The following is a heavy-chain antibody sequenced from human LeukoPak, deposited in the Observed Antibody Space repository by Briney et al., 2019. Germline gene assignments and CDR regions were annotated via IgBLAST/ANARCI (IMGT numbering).Heavy chain of an antibody. J-gene: IGHJ4*02. CDR3: ARGVPRVRGPRRIDY. Sequence: SETLSLTCTVSGGSITSYYWSWIRQSPGKGLEWIGYIYYSGSTNYNPSLKSRVTISVDTSKNQFSLKLSSVTAADTAVYYCARGVPRVRGPRRIDYWGQGTLVTVSS. V-gene: IGHV4-59*12. D-gene: IGHD3-10*01. CDR2: IYYSGST. CDR1: GGSITSYY.